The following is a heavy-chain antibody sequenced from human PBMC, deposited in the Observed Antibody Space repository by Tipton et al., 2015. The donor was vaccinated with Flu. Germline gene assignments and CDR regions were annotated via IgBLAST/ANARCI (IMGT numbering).Heavy chain of an antibody. D-gene: IGHD2-2*01. V-gene: IGHV4-59*01. CDR2: IYYSGST. CDR1: GGSISSYY. Sequence: TLSLTCTVSGGSISSYYWSWIRQPPGKGLEWIGYIYYSGSTNYNPSLKSRVTISVDTSKNQFSLKLSSVTAADTAVYYCAREVVVPAAIGINWFDPCGQGTLVTVSP. CDR3: AREVVVPAAIGINWFDP. J-gene: IGHJ5*02.